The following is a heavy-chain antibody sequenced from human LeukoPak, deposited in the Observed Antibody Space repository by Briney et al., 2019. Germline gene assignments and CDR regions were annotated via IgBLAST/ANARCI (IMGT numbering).Heavy chain of an antibody. J-gene: IGHJ4*02. CDR2: TNPTSGDT. V-gene: IGHV1-2*03. CDR3: ARGVVYYRLDF. Sequence: AASVTVSCKASGYTLTDYYIHWVQQAPGQGLEWMGWTNPTSGDTNYAQRFQGRVTMTRDTSTSTAYMELSGLRSDDTAIYYCARGVVYYRLDFWGQGALVAVSS. CDR1: GYTLTDYY. D-gene: IGHD3-22*01.